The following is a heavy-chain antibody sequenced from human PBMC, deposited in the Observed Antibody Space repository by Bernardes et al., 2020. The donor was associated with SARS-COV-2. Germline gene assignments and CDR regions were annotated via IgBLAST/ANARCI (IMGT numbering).Heavy chain of an antibody. CDR1: GGSFSGYY. V-gene: IGHV4-34*01. D-gene: IGHD6-13*01. Sequence: SETLSLTCAVYGGSFSGYYWSWIRQPPGKGLEWIGEINHSGSTNYNPSLKSRVTISVDTSKNQFSLKLSSVTAADTAVYYCARAEQNEYSSSWYGWFDPWGQGTLVTVSS. CDR2: INHSGST. J-gene: IGHJ5*02. CDR3: ARAEQNEYSSSWYGWFDP.